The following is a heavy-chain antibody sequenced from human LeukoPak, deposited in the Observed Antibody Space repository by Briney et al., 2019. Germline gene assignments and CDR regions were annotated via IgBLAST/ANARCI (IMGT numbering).Heavy chain of an antibody. Sequence: SETPSLTCTVSGGSISSSSYYWGWIRQPPGKGLEWIGSIYYSGSTYYNPSLKSRVTISVDTSKNQFSLKLSSVTAADTAVYYCARRSPQTVNYYDSSGYYPDYWGQGTLVTVSS. CDR1: GGSISSSSYY. CDR3: ARRSPQTVNYYDSSGYYPDY. D-gene: IGHD3-22*01. J-gene: IGHJ4*02. V-gene: IGHV4-39*01. CDR2: IYYSGST.